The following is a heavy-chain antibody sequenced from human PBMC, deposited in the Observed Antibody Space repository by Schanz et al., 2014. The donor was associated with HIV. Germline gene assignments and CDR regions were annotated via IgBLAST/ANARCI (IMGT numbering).Heavy chain of an antibody. V-gene: IGHV1-69*06. CDR3: ATSTAAIAVAGIYWFDP. CDR1: GGTFSNYA. Sequence: QVQLVQSGAEVKKPGSSVKVSCKFSGGTFSNYAITWVRQAPGQGLEWMGGIIPIYRTANYAQKLQGRVTITADRSTSTVHMELRNLRSEDTAMYYCATSTAAIAVAGIYWFDPWGQGTLVTVSS. J-gene: IGHJ5*02. D-gene: IGHD6-19*01. CDR2: IIPIYRTA.